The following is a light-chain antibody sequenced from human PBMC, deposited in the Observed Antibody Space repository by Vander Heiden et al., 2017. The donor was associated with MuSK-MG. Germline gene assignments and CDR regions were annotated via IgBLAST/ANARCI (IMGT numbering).Light chain of an antibody. CDR3: ATWDSSLSVGV. Sequence: QSVFTQPPSVSAAPGQKVTISCSGRSSNIGNNYVSWYQQLPGTAPKLLIYENNKRPSGIPDRFSGSKSGTSATLGITGLQTGDEADYYCATWDSSLSVGVFGGGTKLTVL. J-gene: IGLJ2*01. V-gene: IGLV1-51*02. CDR2: ENN. CDR1: SSNIGNNY.